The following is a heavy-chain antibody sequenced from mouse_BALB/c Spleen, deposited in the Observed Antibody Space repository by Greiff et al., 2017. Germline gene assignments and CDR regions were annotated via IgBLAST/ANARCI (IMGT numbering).Heavy chain of an antibody. CDR1: GYTFTSYW. CDR2: INPSTGYT. CDR3: ARSRGDY. D-gene: IGHD3-3*01. J-gene: IGHJ4*01. V-gene: IGHV1-7*01. Sequence: QVQLQQSGAELAKPGASVKMSCKASGYTFTSYWMHWVKQRPGQGLEWIGYINPSTGYTEYNQKFKDKATLTADKSSSTAYMQLISLTSEDSAVYYCARSRGDYWGQGTSVTVSS.